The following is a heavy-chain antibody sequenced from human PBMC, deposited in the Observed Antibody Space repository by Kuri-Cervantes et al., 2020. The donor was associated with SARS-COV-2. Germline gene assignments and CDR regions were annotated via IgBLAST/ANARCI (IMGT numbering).Heavy chain of an antibody. D-gene: IGHD2-15*01. CDR1: GFTFSSYS. Sequence: GESLKISCAASGFTFSSYSMNWVRQAPGKGLEWVSSISSSSSYIYYADSVKGRFTISRDNAKNSLYLQMNSQRAEDTAVYYCARDPPSPYCSGGSCRTDVWGQGTTVTVSS. V-gene: IGHV3-21*01. J-gene: IGHJ6*02. CDR2: ISSSSSYI. CDR3: ARDPPSPYCSGGSCRTDV.